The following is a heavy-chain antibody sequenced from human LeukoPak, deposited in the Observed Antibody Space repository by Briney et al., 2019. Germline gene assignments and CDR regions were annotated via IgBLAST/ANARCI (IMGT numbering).Heavy chain of an antibody. CDR3: ARDENYGDYGLIDY. Sequence: AGGSLRLSCAASGFTFSSYWMSWVRQAPGKGLEWVANIKQDGSEKYYVDSVKGRFTISRDNAKNSLCLQMNSLRAEDTAVYYCARDENYGDYGLIDYWGQGTLVTVSS. CDR2: IKQDGSEK. J-gene: IGHJ4*02. D-gene: IGHD4-17*01. V-gene: IGHV3-7*01. CDR1: GFTFSSYW.